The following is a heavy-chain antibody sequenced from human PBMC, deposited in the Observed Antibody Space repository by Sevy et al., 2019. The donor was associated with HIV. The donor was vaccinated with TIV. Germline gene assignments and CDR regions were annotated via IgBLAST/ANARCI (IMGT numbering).Heavy chain of an antibody. CDR1: GYTFTSYG. CDR3: ARVPPRDRGSLVGVDY. Sequence: ASVKVSCKASGYTFTSYGISWVRQAPGQGLEWMGWISAYNGNTNYAQKLQGRVTMTTDTSTSTAYMELRSLRSDDTAVYYCARVPPRDRGSLVGVDYWGQGTLVTVSS. V-gene: IGHV1-18*01. D-gene: IGHD1-26*01. CDR2: ISAYNGNT. J-gene: IGHJ4*02.